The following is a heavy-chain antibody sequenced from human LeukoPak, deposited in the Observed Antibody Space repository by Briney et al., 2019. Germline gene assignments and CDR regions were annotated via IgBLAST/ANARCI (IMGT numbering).Heavy chain of an antibody. CDR1: GVSFSGYY. CDR2: IYDSGST. V-gene: IGHV4-34*01. D-gene: IGHD3-3*01. J-gene: IGHJ4*02. CDR3: QSRFLEWLLDY. Sequence: SETLSLTCAVYGVSFSGYYWSWIRQPPGKGLEWIGSIYDSGSTYYNPSLKSRVTISVDTSKNQFSLKLNSVTAADTAMYYCQSRFLEWLLDYWGQGTLVTVSS.